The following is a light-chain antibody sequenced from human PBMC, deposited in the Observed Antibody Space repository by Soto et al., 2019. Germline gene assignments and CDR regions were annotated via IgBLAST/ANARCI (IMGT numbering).Light chain of an antibody. V-gene: IGKV3-15*01. CDR3: QQSNNWPFT. J-gene: IGKJ3*01. CDR2: GAS. Sequence: EVVMTQSPATLSVSPGERATLSCMASQSVSNNLAWFQQKPGQALRLLIYGASTRPTGIPARFSGSGSGTEFTLTISSLQSEDFAVYYCQQSNNWPFTFGPGTKVDIK. CDR1: QSVSNN.